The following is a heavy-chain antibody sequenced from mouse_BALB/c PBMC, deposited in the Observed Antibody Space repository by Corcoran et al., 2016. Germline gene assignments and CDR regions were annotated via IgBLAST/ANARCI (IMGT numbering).Heavy chain of an antibody. D-gene: IGHD4-1*01. V-gene: IGHV1S136*01. Sequence: EVQLQQSGPELVKPGASVQMSCKASGYTFTSYDMHWVKQKPGKGLEWIGYINPYNDGTKYNEKFKGKATLTSDKSSSTAYMELSSLTSEDSAVYYCARLTGTYYLDYWGQGTTLTVSS. CDR3: ARLTGTYYLDY. CDR1: GYTFTSYD. J-gene: IGHJ2*01. CDR2: INPYNDGT.